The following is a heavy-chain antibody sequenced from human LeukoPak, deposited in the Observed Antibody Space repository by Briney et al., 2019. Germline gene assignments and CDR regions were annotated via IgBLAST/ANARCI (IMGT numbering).Heavy chain of an antibody. J-gene: IGHJ4*02. Sequence: SETLSLTCTVSGGSISSSSYYWGWIRQPPGTGLEWIGNIYYSGSTYYNPSLKSRVTISVDTSKNQFSPKLSSVTAADTAVYYCARAIAAAWYFDYWGQGTLVTVSS. CDR1: GGSISSSSYY. CDR2: IYYSGST. D-gene: IGHD6-13*01. V-gene: IGHV4-39*01. CDR3: ARAIAAAWYFDY.